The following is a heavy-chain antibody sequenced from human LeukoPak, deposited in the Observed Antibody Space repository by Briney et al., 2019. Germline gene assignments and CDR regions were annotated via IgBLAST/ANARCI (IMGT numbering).Heavy chain of an antibody. D-gene: IGHD2-15*01. J-gene: IGHJ4*02. CDR3: ARGLYCSGGSCFYDY. CDR1: GGSISSYY. V-gene: IGHV4-59*01. CDR2: IYYSGST. Sequence: SETLSLTCTVSGGSISSYYWSWIRQPPGKGLEWIGYIYYSGSTNYNPSLKSRVTISVDTSKNQFSLKLSSVTAAGTAVYYCARGLYCSGGSCFYDYWGQGTLVTVSS.